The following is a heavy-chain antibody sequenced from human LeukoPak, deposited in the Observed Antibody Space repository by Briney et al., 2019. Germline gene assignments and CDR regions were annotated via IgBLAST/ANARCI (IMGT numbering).Heavy chain of an antibody. Sequence: RSGRSLRLSCAASGFTFSSYAMHWVRQAPGKGLEWVAVISYDGSNKYYADSVKGRFTISRDNAKNSLYLQMNSLRAEGTALYYCAKDIDAVWFGPNFDYWGQGTLVTVSS. D-gene: IGHD3-10*01. J-gene: IGHJ4*02. V-gene: IGHV3-30*04. CDR3: AKDIDAVWFGPNFDY. CDR2: ISYDGSNK. CDR1: GFTFSSYA.